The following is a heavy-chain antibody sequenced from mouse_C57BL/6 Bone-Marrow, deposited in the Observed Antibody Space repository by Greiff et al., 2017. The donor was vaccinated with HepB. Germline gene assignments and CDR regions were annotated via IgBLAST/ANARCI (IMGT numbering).Heavy chain of an antibody. J-gene: IGHJ2*01. V-gene: IGHV5-9*01. CDR2: ISGGGGNT. CDR1: GFTFSSYT. CDR3: ARLGYDYDNYFVY. Sequence: EVHLVESGGGLVKPGGSLKLSCAASGFTFSSYTMSWVRQTPEKRLEWVATISGGGGNTYYPDSVKGRFTISRDNAKNTLYLQMSSLRSEDTALYYCARLGYDYDNYFVYWGQGTTLTVSS. D-gene: IGHD2-4*01.